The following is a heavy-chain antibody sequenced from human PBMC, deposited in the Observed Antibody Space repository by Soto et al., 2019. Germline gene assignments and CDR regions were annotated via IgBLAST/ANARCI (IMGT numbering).Heavy chain of an antibody. CDR1: GGTFSSYA. V-gene: IGHV1-69*01. D-gene: IGHD6-13*01. CDR3: ASPLRIGSSSWYVYYYGMDV. Sequence: QVQLVQSGAEVKKPGSSVKVSCKASGGTFSSYAISWVRQAPGQGLEWMGGIIPIFGTANYAQKFQGRVTITADESTSTAYMELSSLRSEDTAVYYCASPLRIGSSSWYVYYYGMDVWGQGTTVTVSS. CDR2: IIPIFGTA. J-gene: IGHJ6*02.